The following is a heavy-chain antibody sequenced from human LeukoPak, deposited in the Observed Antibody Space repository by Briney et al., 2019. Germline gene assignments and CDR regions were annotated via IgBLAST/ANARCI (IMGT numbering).Heavy chain of an antibody. Sequence: SETLSLTCTVSGGSVSSGSYYWSWIRQPPGKGLEWIGYIYYSGSTNYNPSLKSRVTISVDTSKNQFSLKPSSVTAADTAVYYCARADYGDYGEYYFDYWGQGTLVTVSS. D-gene: IGHD4-17*01. V-gene: IGHV4-61*01. CDR1: GGSVSSGSYY. J-gene: IGHJ4*02. CDR3: ARADYGDYGEYYFDY. CDR2: IYYSGST.